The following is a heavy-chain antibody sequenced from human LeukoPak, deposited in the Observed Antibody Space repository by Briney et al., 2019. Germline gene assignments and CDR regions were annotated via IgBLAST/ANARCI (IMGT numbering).Heavy chain of an antibody. D-gene: IGHD2-2*01. V-gene: IGHV1-2*02. CDR2: INPNSGGT. Sequence: APVKVSCKASGYTFTGYYMHWVRQAPGQGLEWMGWINPNSGGTNYAQKFQGRVTMTRDTSISTAYMELSRLRSDDTAVYYCARGGDIVVVPASYYYYCMDVWGKGTTVTVSS. CDR3: ARGGDIVVVPASYYYYCMDV. J-gene: IGHJ6*03. CDR1: GYTFTGYY.